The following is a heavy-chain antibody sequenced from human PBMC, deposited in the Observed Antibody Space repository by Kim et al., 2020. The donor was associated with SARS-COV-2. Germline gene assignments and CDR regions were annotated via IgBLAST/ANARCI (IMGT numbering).Heavy chain of an antibody. CDR2: A. Sequence: ANYAQKFRGRVTITADESTSTAYMELSSLRSEDTAVYYCARDRGSYQFDYWGQGTLVTVSS. J-gene: IGHJ4*02. D-gene: IGHD1-26*01. V-gene: IGHV1-69*01. CDR3: ARDRGSYQFDY.